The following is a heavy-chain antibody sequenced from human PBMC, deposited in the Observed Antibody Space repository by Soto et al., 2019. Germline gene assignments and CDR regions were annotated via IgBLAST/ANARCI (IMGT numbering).Heavy chain of an antibody. CDR3: TITMVRGVTPDAFDI. J-gene: IGHJ3*02. D-gene: IGHD3-10*01. V-gene: IGHV3-49*03. CDR1: GFTFGDYA. CDR2: IRSKAYGGTT. Sequence: GGSLRLSCTASGFTFGDYAMSWFRQAPGKGLEWVGFIRSKAYGGTTEYAASVKGRFTISRDDSKSIAYLQMNSLKTEYTAVYYCTITMVRGVTPDAFDIWGQGTMVTVSS.